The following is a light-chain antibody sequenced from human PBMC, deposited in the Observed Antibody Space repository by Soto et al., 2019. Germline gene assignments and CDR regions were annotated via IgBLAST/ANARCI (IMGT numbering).Light chain of an antibody. CDR3: QHLNTFPRS. Sequence: DIQLTQYPSFLSASVGDRVTITCRASQGISSYLAWYQQPPGKGPKLLIYGASTLQRGVSSRFSGSGSGTDFTLTISSLQPEDFATYYCQHLNTFPRSFGQGTKLEVK. CDR1: QGISSY. V-gene: IGKV1-9*01. J-gene: IGKJ2*03. CDR2: GAS.